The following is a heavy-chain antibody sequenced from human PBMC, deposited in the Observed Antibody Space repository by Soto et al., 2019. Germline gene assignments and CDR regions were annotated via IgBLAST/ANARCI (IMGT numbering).Heavy chain of an antibody. Sequence: QVQLVESGGGVVQPGRSLRLSCAASGFTFSSYGMHWVRQAPGKGLEWVAVIWYDGSNKYYADSVKGRFTISRDNSKNTLYLQMNSLRAEATAVYYCARDLESSWYNNWFDPWGQGTLVTVSS. J-gene: IGHJ5*02. CDR2: IWYDGSNK. CDR1: GFTFSSYG. CDR3: ARDLESSWYNNWFDP. D-gene: IGHD6-13*01. V-gene: IGHV3-33*01.